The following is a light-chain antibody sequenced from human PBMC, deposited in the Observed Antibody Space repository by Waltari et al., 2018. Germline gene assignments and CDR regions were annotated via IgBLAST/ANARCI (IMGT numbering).Light chain of an antibody. CDR1: SLSTYY. J-gene: IGLJ2*01. V-gene: IGLV3-19*01. CDR3: NSRDSSGNHVL. CDR2: GKN. Sequence: SSELTQDPAVSVALGQTVRITCQGDSLSTYYARWYQQRPGQAPVLVICGKNNRPSGIPDRFSGSSSGNTASLTISGAQAEDEADYYCNSRDSSGNHVLFGGGTKLTVL.